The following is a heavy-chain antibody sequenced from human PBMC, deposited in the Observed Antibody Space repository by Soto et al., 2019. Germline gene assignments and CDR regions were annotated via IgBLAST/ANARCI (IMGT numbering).Heavy chain of an antibody. CDR2: ISGSGGST. J-gene: IGHJ6*02. CDR1: GFTFSSYA. D-gene: IGHD3-10*01. Sequence: EVQLLESGGGLVQPGGSLRLSCAASGFTFSSYAMSWVRQAPGKGLEWVSAISGSGGSTYYADAVKGRFTISRDNSKNTLYLQMNSLRAEDTAVYYCAKDHYYGAGSPSGMDVWGQGTTVTVSS. CDR3: AKDHYYGAGSPSGMDV. V-gene: IGHV3-23*01.